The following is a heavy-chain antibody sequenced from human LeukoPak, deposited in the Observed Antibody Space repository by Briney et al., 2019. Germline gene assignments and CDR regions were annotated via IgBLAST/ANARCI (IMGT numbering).Heavy chain of an antibody. CDR2: ISPTGSTT. CDR1: GFSFSGHW. D-gene: IGHD6-6*01. J-gene: IGHJ4*02. V-gene: IGHV3-74*01. CDR3: ARGPNSNWSGLDF. Sequence: GGSLRLSCTASGFSFSGHWMHWARQLPGKGLVWVSRISPTGSTTSYADSVKGRFTVSRDDAKNTLYLQVNNLRAEDTAVYYCARGPNSNWSGLDFWGQGTLLTVSS.